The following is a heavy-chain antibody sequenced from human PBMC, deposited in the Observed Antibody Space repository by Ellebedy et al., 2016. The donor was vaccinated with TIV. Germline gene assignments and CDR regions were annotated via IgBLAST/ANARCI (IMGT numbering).Heavy chain of an antibody. Sequence: AASVKVSCKASGGTFSSYAISWVRQAPGQGLEWMGWISAYNGNTNYAQKLQGRVTMTTDTSTSTAYMELRSLRSDDTAVYYCAREAKRGFDYWGQGTLVTVSS. V-gene: IGHV1-18*01. CDR3: AREAKRGFDY. CDR1: GGTFSSYA. CDR2: ISAYNGNT. J-gene: IGHJ4*02. D-gene: IGHD1-26*01.